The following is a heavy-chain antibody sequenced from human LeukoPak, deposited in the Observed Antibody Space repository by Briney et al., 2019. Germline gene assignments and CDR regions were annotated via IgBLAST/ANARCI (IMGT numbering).Heavy chain of an antibody. CDR1: GYTFTTYA. CDR3: ARDPIGIRWSYYFDY. D-gene: IGHD2-15*01. J-gene: IGHJ4*02. Sequence: ASVTVSCKASGYTFTTYAMHWVRQAPGQRLEWMGWINAGNGNTKYSQKFQARVTITRDTSASTAYMELSSLRSEDTAVYYCARDPIGIRWSYYFDYWGQGTLVTVSS. CDR2: INAGNGNT. V-gene: IGHV1-3*01.